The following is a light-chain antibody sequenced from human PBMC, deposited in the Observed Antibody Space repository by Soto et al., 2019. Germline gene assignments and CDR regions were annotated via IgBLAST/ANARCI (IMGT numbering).Light chain of an antibody. V-gene: IGKV3-20*01. CDR3: QQYGSSPRT. J-gene: IGKJ1*01. Sequence: EIVMTQSPVTLSVSPVERATLSCRASQNISRSLAWYQQKPGQAPRLLIYGASSRATGIPDRFSGSGSGTDFTLTISRLEPEDFAVYYCQQYGSSPRTFGQGTKVDIK. CDR2: GAS. CDR1: QNISRS.